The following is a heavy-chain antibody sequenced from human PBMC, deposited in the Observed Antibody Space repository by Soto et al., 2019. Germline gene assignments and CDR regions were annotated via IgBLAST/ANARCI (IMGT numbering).Heavy chain of an antibody. CDR3: ARRVFPGYYGSGRLRGGGLDV. D-gene: IGHD3-10*01. Sequence: PGESLKISCKGSGYSFTSYWIGWVRQMPGKGLEWMGIIYPGDSDTRYSPSFQGQVTISADKSISTAYLQWSSLKASDTAMYYCARRVFPGYYGSGRLRGGGLDVWGQGTTVTVSS. CDR1: GYSFTSYW. J-gene: IGHJ6*02. V-gene: IGHV5-51*01. CDR2: IYPGDSDT.